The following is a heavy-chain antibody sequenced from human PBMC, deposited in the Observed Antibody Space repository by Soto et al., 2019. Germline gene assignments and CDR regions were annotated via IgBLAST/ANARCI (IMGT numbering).Heavy chain of an antibody. V-gene: IGHV4-59*01. J-gene: IGHJ4*02. Sequence: QVQLQESGPGLVKPSETLSLTCTVSGGSTSSYYWGWIRQPPGKGLEWIGYIYDSATTKYNPSLKGRVTMSIDTSRNQFSLKLSSVTAADTAVYYCAREGGGYRFDYWGQGTLVAVSS. CDR2: IYDSATT. CDR1: GGSTSSYY. D-gene: IGHD1-26*01. CDR3: AREGGGYRFDY.